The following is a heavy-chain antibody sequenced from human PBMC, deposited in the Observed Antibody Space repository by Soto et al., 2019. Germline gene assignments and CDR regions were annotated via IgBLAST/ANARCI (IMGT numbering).Heavy chain of an antibody. CDR3: ARGDTMVRGVIVSYYYGMDV. V-gene: IGHV1-46*01. CDR1: GYTFTSYY. CDR2: INPSGGST. D-gene: IGHD3-10*01. J-gene: IGHJ6*02. Sequence: GASVKVSCKASGYTFTSYYMHWVRQAPGQGLEWMGIINPSGGSTSYAQKFQGRVTMTRDTSTSTVYMELSSLRSEDTVVYYCARGDTMVRGVIVSYYYGMDVWGQGTTVTVSS.